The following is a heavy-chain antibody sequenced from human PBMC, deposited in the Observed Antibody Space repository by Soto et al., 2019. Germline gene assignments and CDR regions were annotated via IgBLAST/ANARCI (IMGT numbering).Heavy chain of an antibody. D-gene: IGHD6-6*01. V-gene: IGHV6-1*01. CDR2: TYYRSRFFS. CDR3: ARDRYSCSGWFDP. Sequence: SQTLSLTCAISGDSVSSYSAAWNWIRQSPSGGLEWLGRTYYRSRFFSDYAESVKSRIIINPDTSKNQFSLQLKSVTPEDTAVFYCARDRYSCSGWFDPWGQGTPVTVSS. J-gene: IGHJ5*02. CDR1: GDSVSSYSAA.